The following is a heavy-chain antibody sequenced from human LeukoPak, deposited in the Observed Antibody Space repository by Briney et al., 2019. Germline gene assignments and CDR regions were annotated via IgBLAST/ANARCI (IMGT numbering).Heavy chain of an antibody. J-gene: IGHJ4*02. CDR2: IWLDGGQT. Sequence: GGSLRLSCVASGFIFSHYGMHWVRQAPGMGLEWVAVIWLDGGQTHYPDSVKGRFTISRDNSKNTLYLQMGNLRSDDTAVYYCVRGSGGNGYGYWGDCWGQGTLVTVSP. V-gene: IGHV3-33*01. D-gene: IGHD5-12*01. CDR1: GFIFSHYG. CDR3: VRGSGGNGYGYWGDC.